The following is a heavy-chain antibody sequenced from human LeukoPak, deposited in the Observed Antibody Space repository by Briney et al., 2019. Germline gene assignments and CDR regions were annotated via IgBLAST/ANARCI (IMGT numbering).Heavy chain of an antibody. V-gene: IGHV4-39*01. CDR1: GGSISSSSYY. Sequence: SETLSLTCTVSGGSISSSSYYWGWIRQPPGKGLEWIGSIYYSGSTYYNPSLKSRVTISVDTSKNQFSLKLSSVTAADTAVYYCARQNAGNPNGDDWFDPWGQGTLVTVSS. D-gene: IGHD7-27*01. CDR3: ARQNAGNPNGDDWFDP. J-gene: IGHJ5*02. CDR2: IYYSGST.